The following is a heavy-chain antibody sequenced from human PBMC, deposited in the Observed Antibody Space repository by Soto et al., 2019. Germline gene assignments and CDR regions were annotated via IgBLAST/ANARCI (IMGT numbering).Heavy chain of an antibody. CDR1: GFTFSSYG. CDR2: IWYDGSNK. CDR3: AREAPYSSSYAY. D-gene: IGHD6-13*01. Sequence: GGSLRLSCAASGFTFSSYGMHWVRQAPGKGLEWVAVIWYDGSNKYYADSVKGRFTISRDNSKNTLYLQMNSLRAEDTAVYYCAREAPYSSSYAYWGQGTLVTVSS. J-gene: IGHJ4*02. V-gene: IGHV3-33*01.